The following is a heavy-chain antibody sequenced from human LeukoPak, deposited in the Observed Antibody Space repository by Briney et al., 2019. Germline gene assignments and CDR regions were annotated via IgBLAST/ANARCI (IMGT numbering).Heavy chain of an antibody. CDR3: ARGRDHGFDI. CDR2: ISSSSSDI. J-gene: IGHJ3*02. V-gene: IGHV3-48*01. Sequence: PGGSLRLSCAASGLAFSASAMNWVRQTPGKGLEWLLFISSSSSDIYYGDSVRGRFTVSRDNAKNSLYLQMNSLRAEDTAIYFCARGRDHGFDIWGQGTTVTVSS. CDR1: GLAFSASA.